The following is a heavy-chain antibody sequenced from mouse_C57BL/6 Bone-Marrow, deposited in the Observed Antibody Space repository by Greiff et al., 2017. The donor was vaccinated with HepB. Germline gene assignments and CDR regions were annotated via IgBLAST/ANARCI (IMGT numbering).Heavy chain of an antibody. D-gene: IGHD4-1*01. CDR2: ISYDGSN. CDR1: GYSITSGYY. J-gene: IGHJ2*01. CDR3: ARGWEFDY. Sequence: DVKLVESGPGLVKPSQSLSLTCSVTGYSITSGYYWNWIRQFPGNKLEWMGYISYDGSNNYNPSLKNRISITRDTSKNQFFLKLNSVTTEDTATYYCARGWEFDYWGQGTTLTVAS. V-gene: IGHV3-6*01.